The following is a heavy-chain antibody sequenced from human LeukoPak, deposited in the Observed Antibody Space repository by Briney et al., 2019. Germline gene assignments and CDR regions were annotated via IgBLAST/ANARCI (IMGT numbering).Heavy chain of an antibody. Sequence: PGGSLRLSCAASGFTVSSNYMSWVRQAPGKGLEWVSVIYSGGSTYYADSVKGRFTISRDNSKNTLYLQMSSLRAEDTAVYYCARVVSSWYYFDYWGQGTLVTVSS. CDR3: ARVVSSWYYFDY. J-gene: IGHJ4*02. D-gene: IGHD6-13*01. V-gene: IGHV3-53*01. CDR2: IYSGGST. CDR1: GFTVSSNY.